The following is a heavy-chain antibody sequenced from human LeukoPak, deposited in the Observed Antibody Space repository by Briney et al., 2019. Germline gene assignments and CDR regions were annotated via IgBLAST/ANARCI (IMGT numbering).Heavy chain of an antibody. V-gene: IGHV1-69*04. CDR2: IIPILGIA. J-gene: IGHJ5*02. Sequence: SVKVSCKASGGTFSSYAIIWVRQAPGQGLEWMGRIIPILGIANYAQKFQGRVTITADKSTSTAYMELSSLRSEDTAVYYCARELDYGEGLNWFDPWGQGTLVTVSS. D-gene: IGHD4-17*01. CDR3: ARELDYGEGLNWFDP. CDR1: GGTFSSYA.